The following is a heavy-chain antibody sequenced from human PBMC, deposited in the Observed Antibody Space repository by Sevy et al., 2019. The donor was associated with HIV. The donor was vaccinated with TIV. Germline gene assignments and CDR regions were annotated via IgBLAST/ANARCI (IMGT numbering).Heavy chain of an antibody. CDR3: ARGRYSSSWYTSDFDY. D-gene: IGHD6-13*01. V-gene: IGHV1-69*06. CDR1: GGTFSSYA. CDR2: IIPIFGTA. Sequence: ASVKVSCKASGGTFSSYAISWVRQAPGQGLEWMGGIIPIFGTANYAQKFQGRVTITADKSTSTAYMELSSLRSEETDVYYCARGRYSSSWYTSDFDYWGQGTLVTVSS. J-gene: IGHJ4*02.